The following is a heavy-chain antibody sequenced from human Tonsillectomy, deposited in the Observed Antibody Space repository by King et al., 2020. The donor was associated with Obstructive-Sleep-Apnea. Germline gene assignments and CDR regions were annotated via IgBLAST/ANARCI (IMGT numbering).Heavy chain of an antibody. Sequence: QLQESGPGLVEPSETLSLTCTVSGGSISSYYWSWIRQPPGKGLEWIGYIYYSGSTNYNPSLKSRVTISVDTSKNQFSLKLSSVTAADTAVYYCARSVVTAKDFDYWGQGTLVTVSS. CDR3: ARSVVTAKDFDY. D-gene: IGHD2-21*02. J-gene: IGHJ4*02. V-gene: IGHV4-59*01. CDR1: GGSISSYY. CDR2: IYYSGST.